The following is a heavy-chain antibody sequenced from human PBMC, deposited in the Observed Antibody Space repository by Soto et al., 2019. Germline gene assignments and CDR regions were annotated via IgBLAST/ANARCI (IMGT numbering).Heavy chain of an antibody. Sequence: EMQLVESGGGLVQPGRSLRLSCAASGFTFDDYAMHWVRQAPGKGLEWVSGISWNSGSIGYADTVKGRFTISRDNAKNAQDLQMNGLRPEDTALYFCAKAHMWGGTEWETSFDSWGQGTLVTVSS. CDR2: ISWNSGSI. V-gene: IGHV3-9*01. D-gene: IGHD1-26*01. J-gene: IGHJ4*02. CDR1: GFTFDDYA. CDR3: AKAHMWGGTEWETSFDS.